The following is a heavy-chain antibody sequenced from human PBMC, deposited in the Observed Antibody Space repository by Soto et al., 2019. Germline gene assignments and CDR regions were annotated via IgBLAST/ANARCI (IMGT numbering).Heavy chain of an antibody. D-gene: IGHD3-3*01. CDR3: ARLGHWYYDFWSGYYTTSPYFDY. V-gene: IGHV4-34*01. J-gene: IGHJ4*02. Sequence: SETLSLTCAVYGGSFSGYYWSWIRQPPGKGLEWIGEINHSGSTNYNPSLKSRVTISVDTSKNQFSLKLSSVTAADTAVYYCARLGHWYYDFWSGYYTTSPYFDYWGQGTLVTVSS. CDR1: GGSFSGYY. CDR2: INHSGST.